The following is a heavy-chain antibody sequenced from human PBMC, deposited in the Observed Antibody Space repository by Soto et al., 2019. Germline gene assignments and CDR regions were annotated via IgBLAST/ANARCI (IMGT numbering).Heavy chain of an antibody. CDR1: GFIVSDNY. J-gene: IGHJ4*02. D-gene: IGHD3-10*01. V-gene: IGHV3-53*01. CDR2: TYTGGYT. Sequence: GGSLRLSCAASGFIVSDNYINWVRQAPGKGLEWVSVTYTGGYTYYADSVKGRFTASRDNAKNSLYLQMNSLRDEDTALYYCAREGPAPPYYFYDYWGQGTLVTVS. CDR3: AREGPAPPYYFYDY.